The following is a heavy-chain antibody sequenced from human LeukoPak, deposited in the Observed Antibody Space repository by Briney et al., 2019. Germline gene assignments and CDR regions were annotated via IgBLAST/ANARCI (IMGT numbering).Heavy chain of an antibody. D-gene: IGHD5-12*01. V-gene: IGHV3-49*04. J-gene: IGHJ5*02. CDR3: TRYSGYWFDP. Sequence: GGSLRLSCTASGLTFGDYARSWVRQAPGKGLEWVSFIRSKAYGGTTEYAASVKGRFTISRDDSTSIAYLQMNSLKTEDTAVYYCTRYSGYWFDPWGQGTLVTVSS. CDR1: GLTFGDYA. CDR2: IRSKAYGGTT.